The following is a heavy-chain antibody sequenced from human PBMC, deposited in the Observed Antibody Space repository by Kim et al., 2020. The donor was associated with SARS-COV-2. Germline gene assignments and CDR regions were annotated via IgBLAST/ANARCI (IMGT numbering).Heavy chain of an antibody. CDR1: GGTFSSYA. CDR3: ARGGNSGYDSEVDY. V-gene: IGHV1-69*13. Sequence: SVKVSCKASGGTFSSYAISWVRQAPGQGLEWMGGIIPIFGTENYAQKFQGRVTITADESMSTAYMELSSLRSEDTAVYYCARGGNSGYDSEVDYWGQGTLVTVSS. D-gene: IGHD5-12*01. J-gene: IGHJ4*02. CDR2: IIPIFGTE.